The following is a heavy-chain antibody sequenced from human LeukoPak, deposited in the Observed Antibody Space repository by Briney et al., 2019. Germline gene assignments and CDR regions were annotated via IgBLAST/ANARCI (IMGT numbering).Heavy chain of an antibody. Sequence: GGSLRLSCAASGFTFSSYDMHWVRQAPGKGLEWVAVIWYDGSNKYYADSVEGRFTISRDNSKNTLYLQMNSLRAEDTAVYYCARGGRELENWGQGTLVTVSS. J-gene: IGHJ4*02. V-gene: IGHV3-33*01. CDR1: GFTFSSYD. CDR2: IWYDGSNK. D-gene: IGHD1-26*01. CDR3: ARGGRELEN.